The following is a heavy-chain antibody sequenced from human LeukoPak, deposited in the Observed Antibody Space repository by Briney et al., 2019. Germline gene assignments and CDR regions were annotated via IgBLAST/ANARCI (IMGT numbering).Heavy chain of an antibody. CDR2: ISGSGGST. CDR3: AKSRHYYDSSGYYYLTFDY. D-gene: IGHD3-22*01. Sequence: GGSLRLSCAASGFTFSSYAMSWVRQAPGKGLEWVSAISGSGGSTYYADSVKGRFTISRDNSKNTLYLQMNSLRAEDTAVYYCAKSRHYYDSSGYYYLTFDYWGQGTLVTVSS. CDR1: GFTFSSYA. J-gene: IGHJ4*02. V-gene: IGHV3-23*01.